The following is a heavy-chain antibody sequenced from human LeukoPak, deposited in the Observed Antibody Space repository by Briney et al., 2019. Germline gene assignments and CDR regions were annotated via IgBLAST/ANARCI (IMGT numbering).Heavy chain of an antibody. CDR1: GFTFSSYA. CDR2: ISGSGGST. J-gene: IGHJ4*02. D-gene: IGHD2-15*01. Sequence: PGGSLRLSCAASGFTFSSYAMSWVRQAPGKGLEWVSAISGSGGSTYYADSVKGRFTISRDNSKNTLYLQMNSLRAEDTAVYYCANGYCSGGSCYPYFDCWGQGTLVTVSS. V-gene: IGHV3-23*01. CDR3: ANGYCSGGSCYPYFDC.